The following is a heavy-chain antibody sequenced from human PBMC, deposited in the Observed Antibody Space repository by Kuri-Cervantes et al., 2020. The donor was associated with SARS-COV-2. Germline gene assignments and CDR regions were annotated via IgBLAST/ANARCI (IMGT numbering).Heavy chain of an antibody. J-gene: IGHJ4*02. V-gene: IGHV3-73*01. CDR3: TTTYCSSTSCYAGLLY. Sequence: GGSLRFSCAASGFTFSGSAMHWVRQASGKGLEWVGRIRSKANSYATAYAASVKGRFTISRDDSKNTAYLQMNSLKTEDTAVYYCTTTYCSSTSCYAGLLYWGQGTLVTVSS. CDR1: GFTFSGSA. D-gene: IGHD2-2*01. CDR2: IRSKANSYAT.